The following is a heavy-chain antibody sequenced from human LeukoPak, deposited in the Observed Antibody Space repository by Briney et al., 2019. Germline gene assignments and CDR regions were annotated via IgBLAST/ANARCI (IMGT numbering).Heavy chain of an antibody. J-gene: IGHJ3*02. D-gene: IGHD1-26*01. CDR2: INHSGST. V-gene: IGHV4-34*01. CDR1: GGSFSGYY. CDR3: ARGRPVPGGAFDI. Sequence: SETLSLTCAVYGGSFSGYYWSWIRQPPGKGLEWIGEINHSGSTNYNPSLKSRVTISVDTSKNQFSLKLSSVTAADTAVYYCARGRPVPGGAFDIWGQGAMVTVSS.